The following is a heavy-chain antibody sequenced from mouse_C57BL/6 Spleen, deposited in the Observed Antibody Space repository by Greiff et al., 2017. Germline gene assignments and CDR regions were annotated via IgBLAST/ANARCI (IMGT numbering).Heavy chain of an antibody. V-gene: IGHV1-55*01. CDR2: IYPGSGST. CDR3: PLSYGRSRYFDY. Sequence: QVQLQQPGAELVKPGASVKMSCKASGYTFTSYWITWVKQRPGQGLEWIGDIYPGSGSTNYNEKFKSKATLTVDTSSSTAYMQLSSLTSEDSAVYYCPLSYGRSRYFDYWAQGTPPPVSS. D-gene: IGHD1-1*01. CDR1: GYTFTSYW. J-gene: IGHJ2*01.